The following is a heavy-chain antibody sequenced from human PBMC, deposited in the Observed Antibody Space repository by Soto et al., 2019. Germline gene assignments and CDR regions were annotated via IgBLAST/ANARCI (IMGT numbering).Heavy chain of an antibody. CDR3: AKDKNSSGWPRYYFDY. Sequence: GRSLRLSCAAAGVTCSSYAVSRVLQAPGKGLEWVSAISGSGGSTYYADSVKGRFTISRDNSKNTLYLQMNSLRAEDTAVYYCAKDKNSSGWPRYYFDYWGQRTLVTVSS. CDR2: ISGSGGST. D-gene: IGHD6-19*01. V-gene: IGHV3-23*01. CDR1: GVTCSSYA. J-gene: IGHJ4*02.